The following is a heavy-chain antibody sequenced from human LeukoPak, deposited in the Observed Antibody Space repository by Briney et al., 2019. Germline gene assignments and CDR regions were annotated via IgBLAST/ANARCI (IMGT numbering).Heavy chain of an antibody. J-gene: IGHJ4*02. CDR3: AREVAMVRGVIIPYYFDY. Sequence: PGRSPRLSCAASGFTFSSYAMHWVRQAPGKGLEWVAVISYDGSNKYYADSVKGRFTISRDNSKNTLYLQMNSLRAEDTAVYYCAREVAMVRGVIIPYYFDYWGQGTLVTVSS. D-gene: IGHD3-10*01. CDR2: ISYDGSNK. V-gene: IGHV3-30*04. CDR1: GFTFSSYA.